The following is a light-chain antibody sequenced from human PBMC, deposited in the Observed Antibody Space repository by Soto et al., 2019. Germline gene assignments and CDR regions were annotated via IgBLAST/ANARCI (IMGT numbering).Light chain of an antibody. Sequence: QGVVSQDPSLTVSPGGTVTLTCGSRTGAVTSGHYPYWFQQKPGQAPRTLIYDTSNKHSWTPARFSGSLLGGKAALTLSGAQTEDEPEYYCLLSYSGARVFGNGTKVTVL. CDR1: TGAVTSGHY. CDR2: DTS. CDR3: LLSYSGARV. J-gene: IGLJ1*01. V-gene: IGLV7-46*01.